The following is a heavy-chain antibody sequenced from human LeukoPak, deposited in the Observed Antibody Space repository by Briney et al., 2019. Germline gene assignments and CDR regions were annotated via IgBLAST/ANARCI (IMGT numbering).Heavy chain of an antibody. J-gene: IGHJ4*02. V-gene: IGHV3-48*03. CDR1: GFTFSSYE. CDR3: ARDGPDSTTGAIDY. CDR2: ISSSGSTI. D-gene: IGHD1-1*01. Sequence: PGGSLRLSCAASGFTFSSYEMNWVRQAPGKGLEWVSYISSSGSTIYYADSVKGRFTISRDNAKNSLYLQMNSLRAEDTAVYYCARDGPDSTTGAIDYWGQGTLVTVSS.